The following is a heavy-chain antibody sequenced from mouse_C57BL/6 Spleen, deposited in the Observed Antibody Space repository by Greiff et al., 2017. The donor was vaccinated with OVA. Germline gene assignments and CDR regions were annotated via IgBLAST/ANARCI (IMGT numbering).Heavy chain of an antibody. CDR3: AREDYGYAMDY. CDR2: INPSSGYT. V-gene: IGHV1-4*01. Sequence: QVQLQQSGAELARPGASAKMSCKASGYTFTSYTMHWVKPRPGQGLEWIGYINPSSGYTKYNQKFKDKATLTADKSSSTAYMQLSSLTSEDSAVYYCAREDYGYAMDYWGQGTSVTVTS. J-gene: IGHJ4*01. CDR1: GYTFTSYT. D-gene: IGHD2-4*01.